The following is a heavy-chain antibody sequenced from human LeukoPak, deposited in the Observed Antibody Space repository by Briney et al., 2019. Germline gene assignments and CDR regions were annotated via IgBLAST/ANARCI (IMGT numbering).Heavy chain of an antibody. V-gene: IGHV4-34*01. D-gene: IGHD5-12*01. CDR3: ARGRYSGYQPRFDY. CDR1: GGSFSGYY. J-gene: IGHJ4*02. Sequence: PSETLSLTCAVYGGSFSGYYWSWIRQPPGKGLEWIGEINHSGSTNYNPSLKSRVTISVDTSKNQFSLKLSSVTAADTAVYYCARGRYSGYQPRFDYWGQGTLVTVSS. CDR2: INHSGST.